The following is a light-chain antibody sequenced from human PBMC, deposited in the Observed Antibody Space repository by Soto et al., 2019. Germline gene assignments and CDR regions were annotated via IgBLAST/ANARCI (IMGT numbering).Light chain of an antibody. Sequence: EIVLTQSPGTLSLSPWEGATLSCRASQSVSSSYLAWYQQKPGQAPRLLIYGASSRATGIPDRFSGSGSGTDFTLTISRLEPEDFAVYYCQQYGSSPPKTFGQGTKVDI. CDR1: QSVSSSY. CDR2: GAS. CDR3: QQYGSSPPKT. V-gene: IGKV3-20*01. J-gene: IGKJ1*01.